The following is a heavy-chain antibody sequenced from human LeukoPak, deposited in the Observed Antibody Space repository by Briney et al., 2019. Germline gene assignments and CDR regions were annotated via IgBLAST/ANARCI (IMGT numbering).Heavy chain of an antibody. D-gene: IGHD6-13*01. CDR3: ARESIAAAGRASY. V-gene: IGHV4-59*01. J-gene: IGHJ4*02. Sequence: SETLSLTCTVSGSPISSYYWSWIRQPPGKGLEWIGYIYYSGSTNYNPSLKSRVTISVDTSKNQFSLKLSSVTAADTAVYYCARESIAAAGRASYWGQGTLVTVSS. CDR1: GSPISSYY. CDR2: IYYSGST.